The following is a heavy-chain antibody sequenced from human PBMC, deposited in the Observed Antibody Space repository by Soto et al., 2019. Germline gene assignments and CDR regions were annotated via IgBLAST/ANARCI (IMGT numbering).Heavy chain of an antibody. Sequence: ESLKISCEGSGYIFTNSWIAWVRQMPGEGLECMGIIYPTDSEDIVRPWFTGQGNIAVGTSVNRAYLFWSSLKASDNAMYYCARGAPFDLWGQGTLVAVSS. V-gene: IGHV5-51*01. CDR1: GYIFTNSW. J-gene: IGHJ4*02. CDR3: ARGAPFDL. CDR2: IYPTDSED.